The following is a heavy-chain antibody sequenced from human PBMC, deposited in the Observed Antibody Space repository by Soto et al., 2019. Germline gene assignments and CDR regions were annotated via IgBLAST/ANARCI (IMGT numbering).Heavy chain of an antibody. CDR3: AKDFASDGYSYYIDW. CDR1: GFTFNDYS. Sequence: GGSLRLSGAASGFTFNDYSIHWVRQAPWKGLEWVSLISWDGENEFYAASVKGRFTISRDNSNDILYLQMNSLRGEDSALYYCAKDFASDGYSYYIDWWGQGTLVNAS. D-gene: IGHD5-18*01. J-gene: IGHJ4*02. V-gene: IGHV3-43D*04. CDR2: ISWDGENE.